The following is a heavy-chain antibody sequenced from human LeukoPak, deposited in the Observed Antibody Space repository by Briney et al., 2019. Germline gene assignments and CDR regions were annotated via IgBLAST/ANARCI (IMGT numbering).Heavy chain of an antibody. CDR2: ISYSGDNT. J-gene: IGHJ6*04. D-gene: IGHD3-10*02. CDR1: GFNVTNYA. Sequence: PGESLRLSCAASGFNVTNYAMHWVRQAPGKGLEWVTLISYSGDNTYSADSVKGRFTFSRDKSKNTLYLQMNSLRAEDTAVYYCAELGITMIGGVWGKGTTVTISS. V-gene: IGHV3-30*04. CDR3: AELGITMIGGV.